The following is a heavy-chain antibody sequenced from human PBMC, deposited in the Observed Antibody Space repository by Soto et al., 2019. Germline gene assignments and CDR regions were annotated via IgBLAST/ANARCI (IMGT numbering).Heavy chain of an antibody. CDR3: ARTSMTRIDY. CDR2: TIPETDTT. J-gene: IGHJ4*02. V-gene: IGHV1-69*06. D-gene: IGHD4-17*01. Sequence: QVQLMQSGVEVKKPGSSVQVSCTASGGTFSNFAISWVRQAPGQGLEWMGVTIPETDTTKYAQKFQGRVGISADKTTSTSDLDLSGLTSDDTAVYYCARTSMTRIDYWGQGTLVTVSS. CDR1: GGTFSNFA.